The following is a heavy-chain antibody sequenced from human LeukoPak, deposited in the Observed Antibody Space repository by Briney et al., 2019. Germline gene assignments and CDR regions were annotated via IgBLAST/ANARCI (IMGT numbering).Heavy chain of an antibody. J-gene: IGHJ5*02. D-gene: IGHD3-22*01. CDR2: IYYSGST. CDR3: ARTPSGYLANWFDP. CDR1: GGSISSSSYY. Sequence: SETLSLTCTVSGGSISSSSYYWGWIRQPPGKGLEWIGSIYYSGSTYYSPSLKSRVTISVDTSKNQFSLKLSSVTAADTAVYYCARTPSGYLANWFDPWGQGTLVTVSS. V-gene: IGHV4-39*01.